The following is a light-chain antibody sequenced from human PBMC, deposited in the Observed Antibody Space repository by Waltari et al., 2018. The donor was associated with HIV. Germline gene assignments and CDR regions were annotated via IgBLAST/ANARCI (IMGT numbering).Light chain of an antibody. CDR3: QSADSSGPYRV. V-gene: IGLV3-25*03. CDR2: KDS. J-gene: IGLJ3*02. Sequence: SYELTQPPSVSVSPGQTARITCSGDALPKQYAYWYQPKPGQAPVGVIYKDSERPSGIPERFSGSSSGTTVTLTISGVQAEDEADYYCQSADSSGPYRVFGGGTKLTVL. CDR1: ALPKQY.